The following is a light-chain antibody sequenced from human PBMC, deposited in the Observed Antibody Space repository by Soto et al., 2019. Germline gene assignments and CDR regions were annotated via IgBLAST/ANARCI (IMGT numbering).Light chain of an antibody. V-gene: IGLV1-40*01. CDR1: SSNIGAGYD. Sequence: QSVLTQPPSGSGAPGQGVTISCTGSSSNIGAGYDVHWYQQLPGTAPKLLIYGNSNRPSGVPDRFSGSKSGTSASLAITGLQAEDEADYSCQSYDSSLSGSVFGGGTMVTDL. CDR3: QSYDSSLSGSV. J-gene: IGLJ2*01. CDR2: GNS.